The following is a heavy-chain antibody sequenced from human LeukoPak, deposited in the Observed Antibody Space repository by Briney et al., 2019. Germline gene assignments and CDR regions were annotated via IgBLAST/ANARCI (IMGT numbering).Heavy chain of an antibody. Sequence: KSSETLSLTCTVSGGSLSSYYWSWIRQPPGKGLEWIGYIYSTGSANYNPSLKSRVTLSVDTAKNQFSLKLNSMTAADTAVYYCARRGGYGGYPPHWGQGTLVTVSS. D-gene: IGHD5-12*01. V-gene: IGHV4-59*08. J-gene: IGHJ4*02. CDR3: ARRGGYGGYPPH. CDR1: GGSLSSYY. CDR2: IYSTGSA.